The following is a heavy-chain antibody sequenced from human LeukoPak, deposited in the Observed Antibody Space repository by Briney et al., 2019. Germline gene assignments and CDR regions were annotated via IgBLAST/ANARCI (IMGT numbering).Heavy chain of an antibody. CDR3: ARRAINSVMFDY. Sequence: PSETLSLTCTVSGDSISTYYWSWIRQPPGKGLEWIGYIHYSGSTNYNPSLRSRVTISVDTPKNQFSLKLSSATAADTAVYFCARRAINSVMFDYWGQGTLVTVSS. CDR2: IHYSGST. CDR1: GDSISTYY. D-gene: IGHD3-16*01. V-gene: IGHV4-59*08. J-gene: IGHJ4*02.